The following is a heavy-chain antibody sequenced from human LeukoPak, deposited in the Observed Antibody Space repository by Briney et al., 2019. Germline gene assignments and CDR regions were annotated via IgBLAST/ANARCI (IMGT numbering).Heavy chain of an antibody. CDR3: ARRTAAIRYYYYYYMDV. CDR1: GGSFSGYY. Sequence: PSETLSLTCAVYGGSFSGYYWSWIRQPPGKGLEWIGEINHSGSTNYNPSLNSRATISVDTSKDQFSLKLSSVTAADTAVYYCARRTAAIRYYYYYYMDVWGKGTTVTISS. V-gene: IGHV4-34*01. CDR2: INHSGST. J-gene: IGHJ6*03. D-gene: IGHD2-2*02.